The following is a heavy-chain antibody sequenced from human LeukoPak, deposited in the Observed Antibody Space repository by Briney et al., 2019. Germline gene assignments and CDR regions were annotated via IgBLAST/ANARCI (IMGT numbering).Heavy chain of an antibody. CDR1: GFTFSSYS. Sequence: PGGSLRLSCAASGFTFSSYSMNWVRQAPGKGLEWVSSISSSSSYIYYADSVKGRFTISRDNAKNSLYLQMNSLRAEDTAVYYCAKMFLKLGADYWGQGTLVTVSS. J-gene: IGHJ4*02. CDR3: AKMFLKLGADY. CDR2: ISSSSSYI. V-gene: IGHV3-21*04. D-gene: IGHD3-16*01.